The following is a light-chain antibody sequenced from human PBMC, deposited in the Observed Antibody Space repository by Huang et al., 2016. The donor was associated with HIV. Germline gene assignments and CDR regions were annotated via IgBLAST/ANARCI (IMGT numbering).Light chain of an antibody. CDR3: QKYNSAPRT. V-gene: IGKV1-27*01. CDR2: AAS. Sequence: DIQMTQSPSSLSASVGDRVTISCRASQGIANHLAWYQQRPGKAPKLLNYAASALQSGVPSRFSGSGSGTEFALTISSLQPEDVATYFCQKYNSAPRTFGPGTKVEIK. J-gene: IGKJ3*01. CDR1: QGIANH.